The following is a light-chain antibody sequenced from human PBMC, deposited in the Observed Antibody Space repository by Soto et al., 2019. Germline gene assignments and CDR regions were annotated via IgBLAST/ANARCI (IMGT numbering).Light chain of an antibody. J-gene: IGLJ2*01. Sequence: QSVLTQPPSASGSPGQSVTISCTGTSSDVGGYNYVSWYQQHPGKAPKLIIYEVSKRPSGVADHFSGSKSGNAAALTVSGLQADDEADYYCSSFGGSNHVVFGGGTKLTVL. CDR2: EVS. CDR1: SSDVGGYNY. V-gene: IGLV2-8*01. CDR3: SSFGGSNHVV.